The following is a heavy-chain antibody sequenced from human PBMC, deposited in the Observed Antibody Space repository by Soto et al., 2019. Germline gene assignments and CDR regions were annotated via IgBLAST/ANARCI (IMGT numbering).Heavy chain of an antibody. CDR2: IYYSGST. D-gene: IGHD3-3*01. CDR1: GGSISSSSYY. J-gene: IGHJ3*01. V-gene: IGHV4-39*02. CDR3: ARDAPGPGYDSWSGYLAFDL. Sequence: SETLSLTCTVSGGSISSSSYYWGWIRQPPGKGLEWIGSIYYSGSTYYNPSLKSRVTISVDTSKNQFSLKLSSVTAADTAVYYCARDAPGPGYDSWSGYLAFDLWGHGTMVTVSS.